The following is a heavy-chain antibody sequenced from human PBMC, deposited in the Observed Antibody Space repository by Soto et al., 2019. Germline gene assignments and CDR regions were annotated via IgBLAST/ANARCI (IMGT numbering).Heavy chain of an antibody. V-gene: IGHV3-74*01. Sequence: EVQLVESGGGLIQPGGSLRLSCAASGFTFTSYWMHWVRQAPGKGLVWVSRIDTDGSTTSYADAVKGRFTISRDNAKNTLYLQMSSLRDEATAVYSCARAIAVAGTGGFYWGQGILVTVSS. CDR1: GFTFTSYW. CDR3: ARAIAVAGTGGFY. CDR2: IDTDGSTT. J-gene: IGHJ4*02. D-gene: IGHD6-19*01.